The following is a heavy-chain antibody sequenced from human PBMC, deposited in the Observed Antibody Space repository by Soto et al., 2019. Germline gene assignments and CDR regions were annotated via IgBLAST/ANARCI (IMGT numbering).Heavy chain of an antibody. V-gene: IGHV4-31*03. CDR1: CGSISSGGYY. J-gene: IGHJ4*02. Sequence: QVQLQESGPGLVKPSQTLSLTCTVSCGSISSGGYYWSWIRQHPGKGLEWIGYIYYSGSTYYNPSLKSRVTISVDTSKNQFSLKLSSVTAADTAVYYCARCRAAAGTHFDYWGQGTLVTVSS. D-gene: IGHD6-13*01. CDR2: IYYSGST. CDR3: ARCRAAAGTHFDY.